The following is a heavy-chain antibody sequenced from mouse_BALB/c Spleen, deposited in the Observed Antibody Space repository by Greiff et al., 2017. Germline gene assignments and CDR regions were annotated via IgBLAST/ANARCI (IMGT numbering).Heavy chain of an antibody. J-gene: IGHJ4*01. CDR2: IRSKSNNYAT. V-gene: IGHV10S3*01. Sequence: EVKLVETGGGLVQPKGSLKLSCAASGFTFNTNAMNWVRQAPGKGLEWVARIRSKSNNYATYYADSVKDRFTISRDDSQSMLYLQMNNLKTEDTAMYYCVRADGRNAMDYWGQGTSVTVSS. CDR1: GFTFNTNA. D-gene: IGHD2-3*01. CDR3: VRADGRNAMDY.